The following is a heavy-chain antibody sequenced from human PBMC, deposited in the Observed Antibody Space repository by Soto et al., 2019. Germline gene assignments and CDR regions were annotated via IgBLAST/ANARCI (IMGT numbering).Heavy chain of an antibody. CDR3: APRLAYTSGRTYFDY. Sequence: QITLKESGPTLVKPTQTLTLTCTFSGFSLSTNGVGVGWIRQPPGKALEWLALIYWDDDKRYSPSLKSRLTITKDTSKNQVVLTMTNMDPVDTATYYCAPRLAYTSGRTYFDYWGQGTLVTVSS. J-gene: IGHJ4*02. D-gene: IGHD6-19*01. V-gene: IGHV2-5*02. CDR2: IYWDDDK. CDR1: GFSLSTNGVG.